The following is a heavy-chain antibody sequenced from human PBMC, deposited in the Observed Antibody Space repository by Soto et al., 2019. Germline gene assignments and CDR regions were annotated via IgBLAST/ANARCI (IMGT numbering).Heavy chain of an antibody. J-gene: IGHJ6*02. V-gene: IGHV1-18*01. CDR2: ISAYNGNT. CDR3: ARDPAVGDIYYYYYYGMDV. D-gene: IGHD3-9*01. Sequence: GASVKVSCKASGYTFTSYGISWVRQAPGQGLEWMGWISAYNGNTNYAQKLQGRVTMTTDTSTSTAYMELRSLRSDDTAVYYCARDPAVGDIYYYYYYGMDVWGQGTTVTVSS. CDR1: GYTFTSYG.